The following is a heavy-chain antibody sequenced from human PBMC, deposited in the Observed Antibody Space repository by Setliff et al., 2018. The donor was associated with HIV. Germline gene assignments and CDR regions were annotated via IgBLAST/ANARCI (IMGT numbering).Heavy chain of an antibody. Sequence: ASVKVSCKASGYSFTSYGFSWVRQAPGQGLEWMGWISVYNGHTNFAQKLQDRVTMTTDTSTSTAYMELRSLRSDDTAVYYCARAYDVLTGYFDYWGQGTLVTVSS. CDR2: ISVYNGHT. CDR1: GYSFTSYG. D-gene: IGHD3-9*01. CDR3: ARAYDVLTGYFDY. J-gene: IGHJ4*02. V-gene: IGHV1-18*01.